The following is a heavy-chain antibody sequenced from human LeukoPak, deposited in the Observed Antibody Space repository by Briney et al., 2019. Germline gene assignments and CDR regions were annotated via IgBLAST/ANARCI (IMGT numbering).Heavy chain of an antibody. CDR2: TDYSGST. D-gene: IGHD3-22*01. V-gene: IGHV4-59*02. CDR1: GASVSSHY. CDR3: ARGHYYDTSGDY. Sequence: SETLSLTCTVSGASVSSHYWSWIRQPPGKGLEWIGYTDYSGSTNYNPSLKSRVTISVDTSKNQFSLNLSSVTAADTAVYYCARGHYYDTSGDYWGQGTLVTVSS. J-gene: IGHJ4*02.